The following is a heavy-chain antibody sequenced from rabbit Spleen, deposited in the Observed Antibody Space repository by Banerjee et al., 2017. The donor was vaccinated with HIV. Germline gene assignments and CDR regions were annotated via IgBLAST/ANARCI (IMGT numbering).Heavy chain of an antibody. V-gene: IGHV1S40*01. Sequence: QSLEESGGDLVQPEGSLTLTCKASGLDFSSSYYMCWVRQAPGKGLEWIVCIYAGSSGTTWYASWAKGRFTISKTSSTTVTLEMTSLTVADTATFFCGRAGEGGYGYLDLWGQGTLVTVS. CDR3: GRAGEGGYGYLDL. CDR1: GLDFSSSYY. J-gene: IGHJ4*01. CDR2: IYAGSSGTT. D-gene: IGHD2-1*01.